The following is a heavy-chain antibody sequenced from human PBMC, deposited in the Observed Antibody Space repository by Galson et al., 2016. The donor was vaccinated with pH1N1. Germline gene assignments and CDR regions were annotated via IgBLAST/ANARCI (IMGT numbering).Heavy chain of an antibody. J-gene: IGHJ6*02. D-gene: IGHD3-3*01. CDR3: ASDSVLRFLVRSPYDYKAMDV. Sequence: SVKVSCKASGGTFSNYVISWVRQAPGQGLEWMGGINVVFGTANYAQKFKGRVTIAADDPTSTAYMELKNLRSEDTAVYFCASDSVLRFLVRSPYDYKAMDVWGQGTAVPVA. V-gene: IGHV1-69*13. CDR1: GGTFSNYV. CDR2: INVVFGTA.